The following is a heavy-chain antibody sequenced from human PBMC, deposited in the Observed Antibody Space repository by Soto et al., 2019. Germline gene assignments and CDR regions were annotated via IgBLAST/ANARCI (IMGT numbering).Heavy chain of an antibody. D-gene: IGHD4-4*01. Sequence: GGSLRLSCAASGFTFDDYAMHWVRQAPGKGLEWVSGISWNSGSIGYADSVKGRFTISRDNAKNSLYLQMNSLRAEDTALYYCAKALYSNYDAFDIWGQGTMVTVSS. CDR3: AKALYSNYDAFDI. J-gene: IGHJ3*02. V-gene: IGHV3-9*01. CDR1: GFTFDDYA. CDR2: ISWNSGSI.